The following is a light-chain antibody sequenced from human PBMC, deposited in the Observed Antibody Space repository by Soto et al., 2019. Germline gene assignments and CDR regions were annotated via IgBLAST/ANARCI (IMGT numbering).Light chain of an antibody. CDR2: DAS. V-gene: IGKV3-15*01. J-gene: IGKJ5*01. CDR3: QQYNNWPPIT. Sequence: EIVLTQSPGTLSLSPGERATLSCRASQDIGSHLTWYQHKYGQSPRLLIYDASTRATGIPARFSGSGSGTEFTLTISSLQSEDFAVYYCQQYNNWPPITFGQGTRLEIK. CDR1: QDIGSH.